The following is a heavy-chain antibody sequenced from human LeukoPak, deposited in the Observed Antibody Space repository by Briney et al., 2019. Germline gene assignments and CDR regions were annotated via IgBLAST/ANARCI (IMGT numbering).Heavy chain of an antibody. J-gene: IGHJ4*02. CDR2: IYTSGST. D-gene: IGHD3-3*01. V-gene: IGHV4-4*07. CDR1: GGSISSYY. Sequence: PSETLSLTCTVSGGSISSYYWSWIRQPAGKGLEWIGRIYTSGSTNYNPSLKSRVTISVDTSKNQFSLKLSSVTAADTAVYYCARGVNYDFWSGYEYYFDYWGQGTLVTVSS. CDR3: ARGVNYDFWSGYEYYFDY.